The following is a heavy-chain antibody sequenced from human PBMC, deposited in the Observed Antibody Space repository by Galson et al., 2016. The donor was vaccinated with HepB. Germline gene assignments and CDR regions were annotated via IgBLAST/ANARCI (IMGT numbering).Heavy chain of an antibody. J-gene: IGHJ6*03. CDR3: AKAKTRGGFGNYNYMDV. V-gene: IGHV3-23*01. D-gene: IGHD3-16*01. Sequence: SLRLSCAASGFTFSAYVMTWVRQVAGKGLEWVSLISGSGVSTYYADSPKGRFTISRDNANNTLFLQMNSLTAEETAIYYCAKAKTRGGFGNYNYMDVWGKGTTVTVSS. CDR2: ISGSGVST. CDR1: GFTFSAYV.